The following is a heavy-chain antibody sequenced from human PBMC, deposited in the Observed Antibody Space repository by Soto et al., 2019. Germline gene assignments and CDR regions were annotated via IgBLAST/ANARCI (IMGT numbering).Heavy chain of an antibody. Sequence: QVQLVQSGAEVKKPGSSVKVSCKASGGTFSSYAISWVRQAPGQGLEWMGGIIPIFGTANYAQKLQGRVTITADESTSTDYRELSRLRSESTAVYYCEAALSPYYDSSDLDYWGQGTLDTVSS. D-gene: IGHD3-22*01. CDR2: IIPIFGTA. J-gene: IGHJ4*02. CDR1: GGTFSSYA. CDR3: EAALSPYYDSSDLDY. V-gene: IGHV1-69*12.